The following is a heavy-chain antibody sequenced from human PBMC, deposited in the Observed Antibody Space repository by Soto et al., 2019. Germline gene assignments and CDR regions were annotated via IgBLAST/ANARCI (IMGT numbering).Heavy chain of an antibody. CDR2: IWFDGSKK. J-gene: IGHJ6*02. Sequence: QMQLVESGGGVVQPGRSLRLSCAASGFTFRSYGIHWVRQAPGKGLEWVALIWFDGSKKYYVDSVKGRFAVSRDNSKNTLYLQMKSLRVEATAVYYCARDRLVPYGYGMDVWGQGTTVTVSS. V-gene: IGHV3-33*01. CDR1: GFTFRSYG. D-gene: IGHD2-2*01. CDR3: ARDRLVPYGYGMDV.